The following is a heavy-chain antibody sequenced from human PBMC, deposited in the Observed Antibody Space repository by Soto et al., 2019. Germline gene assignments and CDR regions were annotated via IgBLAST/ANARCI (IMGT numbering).Heavy chain of an antibody. D-gene: IGHD3-3*01. CDR2: IYSGGST. J-gene: IGHJ6*02. CDR1: GFTVSSNY. Sequence: GGSLRLSCAASGFTVSSNYMSWVRQAPGKGLEWVSVIYSGGSTYYADSVKGRFTISRDNSKNTLYLQMNSLRAEDTAVYYCARDRRYDPRIYGMDVWGQGTTVTVSS. V-gene: IGHV3-53*01. CDR3: ARDRRYDPRIYGMDV.